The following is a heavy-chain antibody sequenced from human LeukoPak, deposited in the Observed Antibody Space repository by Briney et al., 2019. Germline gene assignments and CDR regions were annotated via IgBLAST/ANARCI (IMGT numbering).Heavy chain of an antibody. CDR3: VRDRELSY. CDR1: GGSISIYY. V-gene: IGHV4-59*01. D-gene: IGHD1-26*01. Sequence: SETLSLTCTVSGGSISIYYWSWIRQPPGKGLEWIGYIYNSGSTYYNPSLKSRVTISVDTSKNQFSLRLSSVTAADAAVYYCVRDRELSYWGQETLVTVSS. CDR2: IYNSGST. J-gene: IGHJ4*02.